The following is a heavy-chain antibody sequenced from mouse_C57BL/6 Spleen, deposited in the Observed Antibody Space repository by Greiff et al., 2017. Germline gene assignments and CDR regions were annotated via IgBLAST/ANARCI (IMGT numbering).Heavy chain of an antibody. J-gene: IGHJ4*01. D-gene: IGHD2-3*01. Sequence: LVESGAELVKPGASVKLSCKASGYTFTEYTIHWVKQRSGQGLEWIGWFYPGSGSIKYNEKFKDKATLTADKSSSTVYMELSRLTSEDSAVYFCARHDERGDYDGYAMDYWGQGTSVTVSS. CDR2: FYPGSGSI. CDR1: GYTFTEYT. V-gene: IGHV1-62-2*01. CDR3: ARHDERGDYDGYAMDY.